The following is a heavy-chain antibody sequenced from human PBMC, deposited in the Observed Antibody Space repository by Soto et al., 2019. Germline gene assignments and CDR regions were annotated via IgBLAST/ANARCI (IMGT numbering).Heavy chain of an antibody. CDR3: ARAGYSSSQGDYFYGMDG. J-gene: IGHJ6*02. CDR1: GFSFSAYT. D-gene: IGHD6-13*01. CDR2: ISFGGNSK. V-gene: IGHV3-30-3*01. Sequence: QVQLVKSGGGVVQPGRSLRLSCAASGFSFSAYTMHWVRQVPGKGLEWVAVISFGGNSKYYADSVKGRFTMSRDNSDNTLYMHMNNVREDDTALYYCARAGYSSSQGDYFYGMDGWGQGTTVTVSS.